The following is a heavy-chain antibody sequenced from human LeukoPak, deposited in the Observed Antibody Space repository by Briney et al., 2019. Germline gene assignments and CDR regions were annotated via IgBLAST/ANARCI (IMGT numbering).Heavy chain of an antibody. J-gene: IGHJ4*02. D-gene: IGHD4-17*01. Sequence: PGRSLRLSCAASGSTFSHYAMHWVRQAPGKGLEWVAVISYDGSNKYYADSVKGRFTISRDNSKNTLYLQMNSLRAEDTAVYYCARGYGDSNFDYWGQGTLVTVSS. CDR3: ARGYGDSNFDY. V-gene: IGHV3-30*04. CDR1: GSTFSHYA. CDR2: ISYDGSNK.